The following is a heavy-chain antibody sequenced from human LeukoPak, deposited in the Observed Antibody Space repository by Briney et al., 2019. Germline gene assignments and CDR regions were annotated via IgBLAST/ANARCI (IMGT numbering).Heavy chain of an antibody. CDR1: GYTFTSYG. CDR3: ARDQEGFDY. V-gene: IGHV1-46*01. J-gene: IGHJ4*02. CDR2: IYPRDGST. Sequence: ASVKVSCKASGYTFTSYGISWVRQAPGQGPEWMGMIYPRDGSTSYAQKFQGRVTVTRDTSTSTVHMELSGLRSEDTAVYYCARDQEGFDYWGQGTLVTVSS.